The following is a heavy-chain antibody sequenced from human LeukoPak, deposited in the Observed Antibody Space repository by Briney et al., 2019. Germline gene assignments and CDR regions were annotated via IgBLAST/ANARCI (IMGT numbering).Heavy chain of an antibody. CDR3: ARDALTVSSSWFDP. Sequence: SETLSLTCTVSGGPISSYYWSGIRQPPGKGREGSGYIYYRGSTNYNPSLKSRVTISVDTSKNQFSLKLSSVTAADTAVYYCARDALTVSSSWFDPWGQGTLVTVSS. V-gene: IGHV4-59*13. D-gene: IGHD4-11*01. CDR1: GGPISSYY. CDR2: IYYRGST. J-gene: IGHJ5*02.